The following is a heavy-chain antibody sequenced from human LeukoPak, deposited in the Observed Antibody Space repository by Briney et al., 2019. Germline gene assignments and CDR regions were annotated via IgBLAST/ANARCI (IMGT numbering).Heavy chain of an antibody. V-gene: IGHV3-30*03. Sequence: RRSLRLSCAPSRFTFSTYGMHGGRQAPGEGVERVSVVSYDGSIILYVDSVKGTSPISRENSKHTLYLQMNSLRSEDTAVYFCTTAQPPRHELGNFYFDYWGQGTLVTVS. CDR1: RFTFSTYG. CDR2: VSYDGSII. D-gene: IGHD7-27*01. J-gene: IGHJ4*02. CDR3: TTAQPPRHELGNFYFDY.